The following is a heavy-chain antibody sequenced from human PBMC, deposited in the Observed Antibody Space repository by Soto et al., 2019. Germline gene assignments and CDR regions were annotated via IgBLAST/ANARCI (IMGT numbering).Heavy chain of an antibody. CDR3: ARRGYQLPLPYYYYGMAV. V-gene: IGHV5-10-1*01. CDR2: IDPSDSYT. D-gene: IGHD2-2*01. CDR1: GYSFTSYW. J-gene: IGHJ6*02. Sequence: GESLKISCKGSGYSFTSYWISWVRQMPGKGLEWMGRIDPSDSYTNYSPSFQGHVTISADKSISTAYLQWSSLKASDTAMYYCARRGYQLPLPYYYYGMAVWGQGTTVTVSS.